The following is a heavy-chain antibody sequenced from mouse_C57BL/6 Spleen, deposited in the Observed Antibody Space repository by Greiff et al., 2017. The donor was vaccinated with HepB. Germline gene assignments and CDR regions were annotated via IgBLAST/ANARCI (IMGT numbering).Heavy chain of an antibody. CDR1: GYTFTSYW. V-gene: IGHV1-69*01. Sequence: VQLQQPGAELVMPGASVKLSCKASGYTFTSYWMHWVKQRPGQGLEWIGEIDPSDSYTNYNQKFKGKSTLTVDKSSSTAYMQLSSLTSEDSAVYYCASGYVGYAMDYWGQGTSVTVSS. CDR3: ASGYVGYAMDY. D-gene: IGHD2-2*01. CDR2: IDPSDSYT. J-gene: IGHJ4*01.